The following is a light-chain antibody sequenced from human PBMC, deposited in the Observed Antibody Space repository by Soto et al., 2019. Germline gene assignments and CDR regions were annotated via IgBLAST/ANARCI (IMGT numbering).Light chain of an antibody. J-gene: IGKJ4*01. CDR3: QQHDTLPLT. CDR2: DAS. Sequence: AIQLTQSPSSLSASTGDRVAISCQASQGIKSALVWYQQKPGKSPKLLVYDASSLEGGVPSRFSGSGYGTDFTLTITSLQPEDLATYYCQQHDTLPLTFGGGTKVEIK. CDR1: QGIKSA. V-gene: IGKV1-13*02.